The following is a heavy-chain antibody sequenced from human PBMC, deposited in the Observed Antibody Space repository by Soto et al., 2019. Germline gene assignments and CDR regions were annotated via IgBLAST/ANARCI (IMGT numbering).Heavy chain of an antibody. Sequence: QVQLQESGPGLVQPSQTLSLTCTVSGDSISSGDYYWSWVRQSPGKGLEWIGCIYYSGTTYYNPSLETRLTMSVDTSKNQCSLRLSSVTAADTAMYFCARYFKRYSSSPWPLEYWGQGTLVTVSS. CDR2: IYYSGTT. V-gene: IGHV4-30-4*01. J-gene: IGHJ4*02. CDR3: ARYFKRYSSSPWPLEY. CDR1: GDSISSGDYY. D-gene: IGHD6-6*01.